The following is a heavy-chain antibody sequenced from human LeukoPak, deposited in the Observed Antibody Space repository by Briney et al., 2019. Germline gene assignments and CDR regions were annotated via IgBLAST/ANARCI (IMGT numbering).Heavy chain of an antibody. CDR2: IFYTGGT. CDR1: GGSITSSSYY. Sequence: PSETLSLTCSVSGGSITSSSYYWGWIRQPPEKGLEWIGSIFYTGGTHYNPSLTSRVTISVDTSKNQFSLKLSSVTAADTAVYYCARHGGTKITLVEVYYFDYWGQGTLVTVSS. J-gene: IGHJ4*02. D-gene: IGHD4-11*01. CDR3: ARHGGTKITLVEVYYFDY. V-gene: IGHV4-39*01.